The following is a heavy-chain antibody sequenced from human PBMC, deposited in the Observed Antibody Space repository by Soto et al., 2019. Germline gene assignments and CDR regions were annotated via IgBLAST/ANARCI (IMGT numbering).Heavy chain of an antibody. CDR3: ASLYYYGSGSYYFDS. J-gene: IGHJ4*02. V-gene: IGHV1-2*02. CDR1: GYTFTGYY. D-gene: IGHD3-10*01. Sequence: ASVKVSCKASGYTFTGYYMHWVRQAPGQGLEWMGWINPNSGGTNYAQKFQGRVTMTRDTSISTAYMELSRLRSDDTAVYYCASLYYYGSGSYYFDSWGQGTLVTVSS. CDR2: INPNSGGT.